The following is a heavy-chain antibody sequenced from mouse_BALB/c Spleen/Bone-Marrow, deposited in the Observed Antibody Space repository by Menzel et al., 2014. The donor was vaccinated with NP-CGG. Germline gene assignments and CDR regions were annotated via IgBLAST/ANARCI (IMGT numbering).Heavy chain of an antibody. D-gene: IGHD2-13*01. CDR2: INPDSSTI. CDR1: GFDFSRYW. CDR3: AREGNYGEPWFAY. J-gene: IGHJ3*01. V-gene: IGHV4-1*02. Sequence: EVKLVESGGGLVQPGGSLRLSCAASGFDFSRYWMNWVRQAPGKGLEWIGEINPDSSTINYTPSLKDKFIISRDNAKNTLYLQMSKVRSEDTALYYCAREGNYGEPWFAYWGQGTLVTVSA.